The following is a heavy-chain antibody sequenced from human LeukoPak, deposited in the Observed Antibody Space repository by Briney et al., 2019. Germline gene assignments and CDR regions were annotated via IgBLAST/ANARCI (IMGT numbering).Heavy chain of an antibody. CDR1: GFTFSSYG. CDR2: IWYDGSNK. D-gene: IGHD6-6*01. J-gene: IGHJ4*02. V-gene: IGHV3-33*01. CDR3: ARVHFSSSPYFDY. Sequence: GRSLRLSSAASGFTFSSYGMHWVRQAPGKGLEWVAVIWYDGSNKYYADSVKGRFTISRDNSKNTLYLQMNSLRAEDTAVYYCARVHFSSSPYFDYWGQGTLVTVSP.